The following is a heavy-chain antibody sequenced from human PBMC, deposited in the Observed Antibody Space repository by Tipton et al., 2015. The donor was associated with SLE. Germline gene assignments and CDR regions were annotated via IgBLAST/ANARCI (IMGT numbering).Heavy chain of an antibody. V-gene: IGHV4-59*03. CDR1: GDSINLYY. J-gene: IGHJ4*02. CDR2: VFYTGVT. CDR3: KPRFDL. Sequence: TLSLTCTFSGDSINLYYWNWIRQPPGKGLEWIGYVFYTGVTNHNSSLKGRVTISIDTSKKLFSLKLSDVTAADTAVYYWKPRFDLWGQGTLVAVSS.